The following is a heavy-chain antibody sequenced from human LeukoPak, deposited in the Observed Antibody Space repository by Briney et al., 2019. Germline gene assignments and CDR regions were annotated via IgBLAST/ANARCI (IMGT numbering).Heavy chain of an antibody. CDR2: IYYSGST. CDR1: GGSISSYY. J-gene: IGHJ6*03. Sequence: TSETLSLTCTVSGGSISSYYWSWIRQPPGKGLEWIGYIYYSGSTNYNPSLKSRVTISVDTSKNQFFLKLISVTAADTPGYYFARDRYSGVFPGYYYMDVWGKGTTVTVSS. CDR3: ARDRYSGVFPGYYYMDV. D-gene: IGHD1-26*01. V-gene: IGHV4-59*01.